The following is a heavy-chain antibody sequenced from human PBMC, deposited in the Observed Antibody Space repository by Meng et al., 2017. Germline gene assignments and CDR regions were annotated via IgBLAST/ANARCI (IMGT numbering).Heavy chain of an antibody. Sequence: SETLSLTCTVSGGSISSSSYYWGWIRQPPGKGLEWIGSIYYSGSTYYNPSLKSRVTISVDTSKNQFSLKLSSVTAADTAVYYCARIIAAAGPLFDYWGQGTRVTGSS. CDR2: IYYSGST. CDR3: ARIIAAAGPLFDY. D-gene: IGHD6-13*01. CDR1: GGSISSSSYY. J-gene: IGHJ4*02. V-gene: IGHV4-39*07.